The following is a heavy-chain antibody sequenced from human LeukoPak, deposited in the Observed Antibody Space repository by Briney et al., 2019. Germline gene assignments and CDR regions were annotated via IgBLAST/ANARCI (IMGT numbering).Heavy chain of an antibody. CDR1: GFTFSSYA. V-gene: IGHV3-30-3*01. J-gene: IGHJ6*02. CDR3: ARAPYHGSGSEDGMDV. D-gene: IGHD3-10*01. CDR2: ISYDGSNK. Sequence: GGSLRLSCAASGFTFSSYAMHWVRQAPGKGLEWVAVISYDGSNKYYADSVKGRFTISRDNSKNTLYLQMNSLRAEDTAVYYCARAPYHGSGSEDGMDVWGQGTTVTVSS.